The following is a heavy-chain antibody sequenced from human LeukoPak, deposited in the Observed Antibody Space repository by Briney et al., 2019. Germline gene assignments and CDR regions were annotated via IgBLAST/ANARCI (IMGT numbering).Heavy chain of an antibody. J-gene: IGHJ5*02. D-gene: IGHD3-16*01. CDR2: IYHSGRT. CDR3: AGFIWGIGFDP. V-gene: IGHV4-34*01. Sequence: SETLSLTCAVYGGSFRGFYWSWIRQPPGKGLEWIGEIYHSGRTNSNPSLKSRVTISVDTSKNHFSLKLTLVTAADTAVYYCAGFIWGIGFDPWDQGTLVTVSS. CDR1: GGSFRGFY.